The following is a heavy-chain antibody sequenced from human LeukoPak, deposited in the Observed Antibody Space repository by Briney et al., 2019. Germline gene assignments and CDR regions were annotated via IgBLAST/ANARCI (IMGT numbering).Heavy chain of an antibody. CDR1: GGSFSGYY. V-gene: IGHV4-34*01. CDR3: ARGYGGHFDY. D-gene: IGHD4-23*01. J-gene: IGHJ4*02. Sequence: SETLSLTCAVYGGSFSGYYWSWIRQPPGKGLEWIGEINHSGSINYNPSLKSRVTISVDTSKNQFSLKLSSVTAADTAVYYCARGYGGHFDYWGQGTLVTVSS. CDR2: INHSGSI.